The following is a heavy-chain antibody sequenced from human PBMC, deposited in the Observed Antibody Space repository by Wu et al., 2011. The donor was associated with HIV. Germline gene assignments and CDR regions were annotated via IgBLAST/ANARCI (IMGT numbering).Heavy chain of an antibody. J-gene: IGHJ6*03. V-gene: IGHV1-69*06. CDR3: ARSGVSAEYYFYYMNV. CDR2: IIPVFGTR. Sequence: QVQLVQSGAEVKKPGSSIKVSCKASGDTISRYAINWVRQAPGQGLEWMGAIIPVFGTRNYGQKFQDGVTITADKSTNTAYMELRSLRSEDTAMYYCARSGVSAEYYFYYMNVWAKGPRSPSP. D-gene: IGHD2-2*01. CDR1: GDTISRYA.